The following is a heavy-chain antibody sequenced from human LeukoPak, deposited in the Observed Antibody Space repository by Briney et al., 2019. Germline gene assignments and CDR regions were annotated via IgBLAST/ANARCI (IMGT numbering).Heavy chain of an antibody. V-gene: IGHV1-2*02. Sequence: GASVKVSCKASGYTFTGYYMHWVRQAPGQGLEWMGWINPNSGGTNYAQKFQGRVTMTRDTSISTAYMELGRLRSDDTAVYYCARDPPYSSSWYYFDYWGQGTLVTVSS. D-gene: IGHD6-13*01. CDR2: INPNSGGT. CDR3: ARDPPYSSSWYYFDY. J-gene: IGHJ4*02. CDR1: GYTFTGYY.